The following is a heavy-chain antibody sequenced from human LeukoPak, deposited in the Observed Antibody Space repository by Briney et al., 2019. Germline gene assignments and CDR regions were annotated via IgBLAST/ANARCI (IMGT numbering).Heavy chain of an antibody. CDR3: AREGATGDACDI. V-gene: IGHV4-59*01. Sequence: PSETLSLTCTVSGGSISSYYWSWIRQPPGKGLMGIGYTYYSGSTNYNTSLKSRVTISVDTTKNQFSLKLSSVTAADTAVYYCAREGATGDACDIWGQGTMVTVSS. J-gene: IGHJ3*02. D-gene: IGHD5-12*01. CDR1: GGSISSYY. CDR2: TYYSGST.